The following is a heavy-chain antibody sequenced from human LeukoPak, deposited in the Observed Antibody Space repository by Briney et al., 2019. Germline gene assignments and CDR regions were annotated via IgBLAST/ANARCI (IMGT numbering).Heavy chain of an antibody. V-gene: IGHV3-53*01. D-gene: IGHD5-18*01. CDR2: IYSGGST. CDR1: GFTVSSNY. J-gene: IGHJ4*02. CDR3: ARQVDTAMAFDY. Sequence: PGGSLRLSCAASGFTVSSNYMSWVRQAPGKGLEWVSVIYSGGSTYYADSVKGRFTISRDNPKNTLYLQMNSLRAEDTAVYYCARQVDTAMAFDYWGQGTLVTVSS.